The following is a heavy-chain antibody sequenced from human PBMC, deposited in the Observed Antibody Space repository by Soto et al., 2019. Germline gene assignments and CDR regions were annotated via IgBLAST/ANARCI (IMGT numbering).Heavy chain of an antibody. V-gene: IGHV3-30-3*01. CDR2: ISYDGSNK. Sequence: PGGSLRLSCAASGFTFSSYAMHWVRQAPGKGLEWVAVISYDGSNKYYADSVKGRFTISRDNSKNTLYLQMNSLRAEDTAVYYCARDSGSSSWTQAIYYYGMDVWGQGTTVTVSS. CDR1: GFTFSSYA. D-gene: IGHD6-13*01. J-gene: IGHJ6*02. CDR3: ARDSGSSSWTQAIYYYGMDV.